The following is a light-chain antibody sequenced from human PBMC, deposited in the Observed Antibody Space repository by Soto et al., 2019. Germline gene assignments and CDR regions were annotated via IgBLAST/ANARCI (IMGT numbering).Light chain of an antibody. Sequence: SVLTQPASVSGSPGQSITISCTGTSSDVGNYNLVSWYQQHPGKAPKLMIFEDIERPSGVSNRFSGSKSGNTASLTISGLQTEDEADYYCCSYAGGTSVVFGGGTKVTVL. V-gene: IGLV2-23*01. CDR3: CSYAGGTSVV. CDR2: EDI. CDR1: SSDVGNYNL. J-gene: IGLJ2*01.